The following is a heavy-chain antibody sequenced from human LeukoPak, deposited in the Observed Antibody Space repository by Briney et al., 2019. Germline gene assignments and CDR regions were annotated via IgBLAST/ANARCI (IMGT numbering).Heavy chain of an antibody. CDR2: VDTDGSGT. CDR1: GITFNNYW. V-gene: IGHV3-74*01. J-gene: IGHJ4*02. Sequence: GGSLRLSCEASGITFNNYWLHWVRQAPGKGLVWVSRVDTDGSGTIYADSVKGRFTVSRDNAKNTLYLQMISLRAEDTAVYYCVRGGYSSGLDYWGQGILVTVSS. CDR3: VRGGYSSGLDY. D-gene: IGHD6-19*01.